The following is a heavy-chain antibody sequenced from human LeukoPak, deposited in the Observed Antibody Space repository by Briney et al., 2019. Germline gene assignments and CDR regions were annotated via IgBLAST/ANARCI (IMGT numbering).Heavy chain of an antibody. J-gene: IGHJ4*02. Sequence: GGSLRLSCAASGFTFDDYAMQWVRQPPGKGLEWVSLISGDGSSTYYEDSVKGRFTISRDNSRNSLYLQMNSLRTEDTALYYCAKGLRFLEWLPDYWGQGTLVTVSS. CDR2: ISGDGSST. V-gene: IGHV3-43*02. D-gene: IGHD3-3*01. CDR3: AKGLRFLEWLPDY. CDR1: GFTFDDYA.